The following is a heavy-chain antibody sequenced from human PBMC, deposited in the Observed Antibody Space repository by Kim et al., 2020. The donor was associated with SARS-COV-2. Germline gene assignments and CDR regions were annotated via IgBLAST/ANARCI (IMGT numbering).Heavy chain of an antibody. CDR2: VTRSGSP. J-gene: IGHJ4*02. CDR1: TGSFSAHY. V-gene: IGHV4-34*01. D-gene: IGHD1-1*01. Sequence: SETLSLTCAVYTGSFSAHYWTWVRQSPGKGLEWIGEVTRSGSPNYNPSLKSRVTMSVDPSKNQFSLNLRSITAADTAVYYCARRRDWNDCIDSWGQGTPVTVSS. CDR3: ARRRDWNDCIDS.